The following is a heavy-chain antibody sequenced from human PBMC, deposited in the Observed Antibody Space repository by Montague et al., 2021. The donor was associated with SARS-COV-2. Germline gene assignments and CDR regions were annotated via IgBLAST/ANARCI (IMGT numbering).Heavy chain of an antibody. CDR1: GGCYSGAY. D-gene: IGHD3-10*01. V-gene: IGHV4-34*01. J-gene: IGHJ4*02. CDR3: ARGARQGYGFRLGSFDS. CDR2: INLSRST. Sequence: SETLSLTCAGLGGCYSGAYWNWTRLPPGHGLKSYGDINLSRSTNYNPSLKSRVTMSVDTSKNQFSLKLSSVTAADTAVYYCARGARQGYGFRLGSFDSWGQGTLVTVSS.